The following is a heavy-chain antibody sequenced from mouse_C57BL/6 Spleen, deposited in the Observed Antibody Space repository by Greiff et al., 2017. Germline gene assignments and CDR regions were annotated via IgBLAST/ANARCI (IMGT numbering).Heavy chain of an antibody. V-gene: IGHV5-4*01. J-gene: IGHJ4*01. Sequence: EVKLMESGGGLVKPGGSLKLSCAASGFTFSSYAMSWVRQTPEKRLEWVATISDGGSYTYYPDNVKGRFTISRDNAKNNLYLQMSHLKSEDTAMYYCARESNYYAMDYWGQGTSVTVSS. CDR1: GFTFSSYA. CDR2: ISDGGSYT. CDR3: ARESNYYAMDY.